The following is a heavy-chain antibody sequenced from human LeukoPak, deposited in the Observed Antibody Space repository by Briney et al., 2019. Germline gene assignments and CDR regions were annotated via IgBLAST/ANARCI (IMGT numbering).Heavy chain of an antibody. D-gene: IGHD6-13*01. J-gene: IGHJ4*02. V-gene: IGHV4-59*01. Sequence: SETLSLTRTVSGGSISSYYWSWIRQPPGKGLEWIGYIYYSGSTNYNPSLKSRVTISVDTSKNQFSLKLSSVTAADTAVYYCARDASIAAGGFDYWGQGTLVTVSS. CDR3: ARDASIAAGGFDY. CDR2: IYYSGST. CDR1: GGSISSYY.